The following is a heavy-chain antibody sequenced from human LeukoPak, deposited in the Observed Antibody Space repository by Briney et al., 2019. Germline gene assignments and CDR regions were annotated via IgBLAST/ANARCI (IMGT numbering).Heavy chain of an antibody. CDR2: IKQDGSEK. CDR3: ASGWYFFDY. Sequence: PGGSLRLSCAASGFTFSSYWMSWVRQAPGKGLEWVANIKQDGSEKYYVDSVKGRFTISRDNAKNSLYLQMNSLRAEDTALYHCASGWYFFDYWGQGTLVTVSS. D-gene: IGHD6-19*01. J-gene: IGHJ4*02. CDR1: GFTFSSYW. V-gene: IGHV3-7*03.